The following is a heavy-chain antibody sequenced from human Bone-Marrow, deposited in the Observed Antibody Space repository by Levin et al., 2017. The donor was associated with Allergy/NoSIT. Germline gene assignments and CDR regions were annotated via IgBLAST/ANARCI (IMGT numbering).Heavy chain of an antibody. J-gene: IGHJ3*02. D-gene: IGHD3-10*01. CDR2: IYPGDSDT. CDR3: ASLRAYYYGSGTNLEDDAFDI. Sequence: EASVKVSCKGSGYSFTSYWIGWVRQMPGKGLEWMGIIYPGDSDTRYSPSFQGQVTISADKSISTAYLQWSSLKASDTAMYYCASLRAYYYGSGTNLEDDAFDIWGQGTMVTVSS. CDR1: GYSFTSYW. V-gene: IGHV5-51*01.